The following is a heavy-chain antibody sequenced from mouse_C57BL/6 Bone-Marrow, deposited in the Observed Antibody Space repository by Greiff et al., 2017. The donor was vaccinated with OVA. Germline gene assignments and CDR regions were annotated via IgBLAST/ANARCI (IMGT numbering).Heavy chain of an antibody. V-gene: IGHV1-64*01. Sequence: QVQLQQPGAELVKPGASVKLSCKASGYTFTSYWMHWVKQRPGQGLEWIGMIHPNSGGTNYNEKFKSKATLTVDKSSSTAYMQLSSLTSEDSAVYYCEKEAAYYGYCYYNAKDYWGQGTSVSVS. CDR3: EKEAAYYGYCYYNAKDY. J-gene: IGHJ4*01. CDR1: GYTFTSYW. CDR2: IHPNSGGT. D-gene: IGHD2-9*01.